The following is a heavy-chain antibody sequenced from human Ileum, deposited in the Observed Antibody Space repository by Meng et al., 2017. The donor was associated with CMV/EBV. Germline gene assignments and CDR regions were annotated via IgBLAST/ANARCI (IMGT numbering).Heavy chain of an antibody. CDR1: GFSFSTYG. D-gene: IGHD1-14*01. Sequence: GGPLRLSCAASGFSFSTYGMHWVRQASGEGLEWVSCISGTDDSTYYAGSVKGRFTISRDNSRNTLYLQMNSLRVEDTAVYYCAKTGGGIDYWGQGTLVTVSS. V-gene: IGHV3-23*01. J-gene: IGHJ4*02. CDR3: AKTGGGIDY. CDR2: ISGTDDST.